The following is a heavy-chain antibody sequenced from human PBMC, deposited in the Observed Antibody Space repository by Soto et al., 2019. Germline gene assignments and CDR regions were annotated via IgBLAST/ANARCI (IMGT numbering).Heavy chain of an antibody. Sequence: QVQVVQSGAEVKKPGASVKVSCKTSGYTFTDYDFNWVRQAPGQGIEWMGWVSPDSGNAGYAQKLQGRVTMTSNTAISTVYMELRGLRSEDTAVYYCEVTTGYWGQGTTVTVSS. V-gene: IGHV1-8*01. CDR2: VSPDSGNA. CDR1: GYTFTDYD. J-gene: IGHJ4*02. CDR3: EVTTGY. D-gene: IGHD4-17*01.